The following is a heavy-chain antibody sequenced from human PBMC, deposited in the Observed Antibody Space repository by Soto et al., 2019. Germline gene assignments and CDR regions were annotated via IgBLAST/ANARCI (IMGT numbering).Heavy chain of an antibody. CDR2: ISYDGKDK. CDR1: GITFSDYP. J-gene: IGHJ4*02. Sequence: QVRLVESGGGVVQPGRSLRLSCAASGITFSDYPMHWVRQAPGKGLEWVAAISYDGKDKYYADSVQGRFTISRDNSKNTLYLQMXXLGXXXXXXXXXXXXXCXGGHWCYLDYWGQGTLVTVSP. CDR3: XXXXCXGGHWCYLDY. V-gene: IGHV3-30*03. D-gene: IGHD2-21*02.